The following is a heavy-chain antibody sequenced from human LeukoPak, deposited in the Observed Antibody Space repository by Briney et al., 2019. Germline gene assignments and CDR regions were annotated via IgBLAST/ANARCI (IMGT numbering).Heavy chain of an antibody. CDR1: GGSFSGYY. J-gene: IGHJ6*03. CDR3: ARGQVSSSWYTYYYYYMDV. V-gene: IGHV4-34*01. CDR2: INHSGST. D-gene: IGHD6-13*01. Sequence: PSETLSLTCAVYGGSFSGYYWSWIRQPPGKGLEWIGEINHSGSTNYNPSLKSRVTISVDTSKNQFSLKLSSVTAADTAVYYCARGQVSSSWYTYYYYYMDVWGKGTTATVSS.